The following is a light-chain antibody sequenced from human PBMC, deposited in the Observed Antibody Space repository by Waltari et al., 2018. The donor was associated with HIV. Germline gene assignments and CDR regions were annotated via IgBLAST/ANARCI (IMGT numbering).Light chain of an antibody. V-gene: IGKV3-20*01. Sequence: EMALTQSPGTLSLSPGERATLSCRASQSVSNNYLAWYQQKPGQAPRLLIYVTSRRATGIPDRFSGSGSGTDFTLTISRLEPEDLAVYYCQQYGNSPYTFGQGTKLEIK. CDR1: QSVSNNY. CDR3: QQYGNSPYT. CDR2: VTS. J-gene: IGKJ2*01.